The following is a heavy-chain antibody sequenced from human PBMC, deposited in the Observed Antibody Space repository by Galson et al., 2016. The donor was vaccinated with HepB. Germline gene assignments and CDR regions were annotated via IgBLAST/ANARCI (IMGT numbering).Heavy chain of an antibody. CDR1: GLSVSSSY. CDR3: AKVHPRAGWFDP. J-gene: IGHJ5*02. V-gene: IGHV3-53*01. CDR2: TYDGGKS. Sequence: SLRLSCAASGLSVSSSYVGWVRQPPGKGLEWVSVTYDGGKSYFADAVRGRFTVSRDTSENTLYLQMNRLRVNDTAFYYCAKVHPRAGWFDPWGQGTLVTVSS.